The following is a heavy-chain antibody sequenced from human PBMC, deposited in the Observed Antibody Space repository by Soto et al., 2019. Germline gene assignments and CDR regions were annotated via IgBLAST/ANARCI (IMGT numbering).Heavy chain of an antibody. CDR3: AREVFSFGSNHFDS. CDR1: GTSIRGYY. V-gene: IGHV4-59*01. Sequence: SETLSLTCSVSGTSIRGYYWTWIRQPPGKGLEWIGYIYYTGTTKYNPSLKSRVTISVDTSKNQFSLRLNSVTAADTAVYYCAREVFSFGSNHFDSGGQGALLTGSS. D-gene: IGHD3-10*01. J-gene: IGHJ5*01. CDR2: IYYTGTT.